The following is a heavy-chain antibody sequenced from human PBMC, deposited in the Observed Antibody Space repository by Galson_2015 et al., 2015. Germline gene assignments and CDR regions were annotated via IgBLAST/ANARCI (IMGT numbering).Heavy chain of an antibody. CDR2: ISSSSSYI. J-gene: IGHJ4*02. CDR3: ARWYDYGDYSLGY. V-gene: IGHV3-21*01. D-gene: IGHD4-17*01. CDR1: GFTFSSYR. Sequence: SLRLCCAASGFTFSSYRMNWVRQAPGKGLEWVSSISSSSSYIYYADSVKGRFTISRDNAMNSLYLQMNSLRAEDTAVYYCARWYDYGDYSLGYWGQGTLVTVSS.